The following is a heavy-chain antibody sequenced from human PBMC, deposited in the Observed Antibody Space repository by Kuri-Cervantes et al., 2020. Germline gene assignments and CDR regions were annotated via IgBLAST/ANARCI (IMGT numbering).Heavy chain of an antibody. CDR2: IRASGSNT. CDR1: GFTFSSFD. V-gene: IGHV3-23*01. J-gene: IGHJ4*02. CDR3: GGAIAVTGIDY. Sequence: GGSLRLSCAASGFTFSSFDMSWVRQAPGKGLEWVSGIRASGSNTYYAASVKGRFTISRDNSKNTLYLQMNSLRAEDTAVYYCGGAIAVTGIDYWGQGTLVTVSS. D-gene: IGHD6-19*01.